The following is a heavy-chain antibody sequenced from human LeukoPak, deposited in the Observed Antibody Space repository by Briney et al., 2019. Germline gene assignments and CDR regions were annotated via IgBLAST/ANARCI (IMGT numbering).Heavy chain of an antibody. Sequence: GGSLRLSCAASGFTVSSNYMSWVRQAPGKRLEWVSVIYSGGSTYYADSVKGRFTISRDNSKNTLYLQMNSLRAEDTAVYYCAKSSSGWYSEWYYDYWGQGTLVTVSS. CDR2: IYSGGST. CDR1: GFTVSSNY. D-gene: IGHD6-19*01. CDR3: AKSSSGWYSEWYYDY. J-gene: IGHJ4*02. V-gene: IGHV3-53*05.